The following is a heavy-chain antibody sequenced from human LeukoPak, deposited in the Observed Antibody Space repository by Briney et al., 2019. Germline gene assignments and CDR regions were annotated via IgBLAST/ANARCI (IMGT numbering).Heavy chain of an antibody. V-gene: IGHV3-30*04. Sequence: GGSLRLSCAASGFTFSSYLMYWVRQAPGKGLEWVTVISYDGSNKYYADSVKGRFTISRDNSKNMLYLQMNSLRAEDTAVYYCARDHYGDYGDAFDIWGQGTMVTVSS. J-gene: IGHJ3*02. D-gene: IGHD4-17*01. CDR3: ARDHYGDYGDAFDI. CDR1: GFTFSSYL. CDR2: ISYDGSNK.